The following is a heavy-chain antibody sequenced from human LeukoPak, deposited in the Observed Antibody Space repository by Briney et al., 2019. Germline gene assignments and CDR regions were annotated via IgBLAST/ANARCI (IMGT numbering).Heavy chain of an antibody. J-gene: IGHJ4*02. D-gene: IGHD3-22*01. V-gene: IGHV1-18*01. CDR1: VYAFPSYG. Sequence: SSVKVSRKASVYAFPSYGISGVRQAPGQGRAGMGWSSANKGNTNYAQKLQGRVTMTTDTSTSTAYMGLRSLRSDDTAVYYCARDQGGYYNDYWGQGTLVTVSS. CDR2: SSANKGNT. CDR3: ARDQGGYYNDY.